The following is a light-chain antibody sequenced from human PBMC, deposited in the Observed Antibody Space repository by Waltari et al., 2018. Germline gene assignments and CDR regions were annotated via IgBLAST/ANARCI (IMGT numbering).Light chain of an antibody. CDR1: QSVRNN. Sequence: ELVMTQSPATLSVSPGESATLSCRASQSVRNNLVWYQQKPGQAPRLLIYGASTRVTGIPARFSGSGSGTEFTLTISSLQSEDFAVYYCQQYNNWPPWTFGQGTKVEIK. CDR2: GAS. CDR3: QQYNNWPPWT. V-gene: IGKV3-15*01. J-gene: IGKJ1*01.